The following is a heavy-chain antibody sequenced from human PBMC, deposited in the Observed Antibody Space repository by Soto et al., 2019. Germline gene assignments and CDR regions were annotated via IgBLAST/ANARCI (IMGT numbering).Heavy chain of an antibody. Sequence: EVQLVESGGGLVQPGRSLRLSCAASGFTFDDYAMHWVRQAPGKGLEWVSGISWNSGSIGYADSVKGRFTISRDNTKNSLYLQMNSLRAEDTALYYCAKDAQYYDIYTSRYYYYMDVWGKGTTVTVSS. D-gene: IGHD3-9*01. CDR1: GFTFDDYA. CDR2: ISWNSGSI. V-gene: IGHV3-9*01. J-gene: IGHJ6*03. CDR3: AKDAQYYDIYTSRYYYYMDV.